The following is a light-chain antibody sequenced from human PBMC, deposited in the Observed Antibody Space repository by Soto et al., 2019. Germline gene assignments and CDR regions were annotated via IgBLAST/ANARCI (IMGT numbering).Light chain of an antibody. CDR1: QSVSSSY. J-gene: IGKJ5*01. CDR2: DTS. CDR3: QQYGSSPIT. V-gene: IGKV3D-20*01. Sequence: IVLTQSPATLSSSPGERATLSCGASQSVSSSYVAWYQHKPGLAPRLLIHDTSSRAIGIPDRFSGSKSGTNFTLTIRRMEPEDVGMYYXQQYGSSPITFGQGTRLEIK.